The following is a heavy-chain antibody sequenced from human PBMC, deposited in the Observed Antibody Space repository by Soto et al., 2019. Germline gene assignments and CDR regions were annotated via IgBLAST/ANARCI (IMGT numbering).Heavy chain of an antibody. CDR1: GYTFTSYA. J-gene: IGHJ4*02. CDR3: ARGIAPYYFDY. CDR2: VNAGNGNT. Sequence: ASVKVSCKASGYTFTSYAMHWVRQAPGQRLEWMGWVNAGNGNTKYSQKFQGRVTITRDTSASTAYMELSSLRSEDTAVYYCARGIAPYYFDYWGQRTLVTVSS. D-gene: IGHD6-13*01. V-gene: IGHV1-3*01.